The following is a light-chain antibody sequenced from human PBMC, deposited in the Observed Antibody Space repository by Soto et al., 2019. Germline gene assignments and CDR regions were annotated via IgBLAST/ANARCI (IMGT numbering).Light chain of an antibody. Sequence: QSVLTQPPSASGSPGQSVAISCTGTSSDVGGYNYVSWYQQHPGKAPKLIIYGVTNRPSGVSNRFSGSKSGNTASLTISGLQAEDEADYHCSSYTSGSSHYVFGTGTKLTVL. J-gene: IGLJ1*01. CDR2: GVT. CDR1: SSDVGGYNY. V-gene: IGLV2-14*01. CDR3: SSYTSGSSHYV.